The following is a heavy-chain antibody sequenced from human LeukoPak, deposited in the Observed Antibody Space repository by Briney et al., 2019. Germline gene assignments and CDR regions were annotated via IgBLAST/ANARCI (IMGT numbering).Heavy chain of an antibody. Sequence: LSGGSLRLSCTASGFTFSSYSMNWVRQAPGKGLEWISHIGTSTTTIYYADSVKGRFTISRDNAKNSLYLQMNSLRDEDTAVYYCARSRPIDYWGQGTLVTVSS. V-gene: IGHV3-48*02. CDR3: ARSRPIDY. CDR2: IGTSTTTI. CDR1: GFTFSSYS. J-gene: IGHJ4*02. D-gene: IGHD6-6*01.